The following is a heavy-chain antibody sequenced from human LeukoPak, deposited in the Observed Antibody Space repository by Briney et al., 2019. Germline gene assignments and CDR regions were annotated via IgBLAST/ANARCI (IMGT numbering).Heavy chain of an antibody. V-gene: IGHV3-21*04. CDR3: AKDPYSSSLDYYMDV. J-gene: IGHJ6*03. CDR1: GFTFSSYS. Sequence: GGSLRLSCAASGFTFSSYSMNWVRQAPGKGLEWVSSISSSSSYIYYADSVKGRLTISRDNAKNSLYLQMNSLRAEDTAVYYCAKDPYSSSLDYYMDVWGKGTTVTVSS. D-gene: IGHD6-13*01. CDR2: ISSSSSYI.